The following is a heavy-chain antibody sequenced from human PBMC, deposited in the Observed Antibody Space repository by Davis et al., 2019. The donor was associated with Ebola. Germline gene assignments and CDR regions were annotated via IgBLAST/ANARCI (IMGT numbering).Heavy chain of an antibody. J-gene: IGHJ6*02. CDR1: GFSLSNARMG. V-gene: IGHV2-26*01. CDR3: ARAAADYYYYYYGMDV. CDR2: IFSNDEK. D-gene: IGHD6-13*01. Sequence: SGPTLVNPTETLTLTCTVSGFSLSNARMGVSWIRQPPGKALEWLAHIFSNDEKSYSTSLKSRLTISKDTSKSQVVLTMTNMDPVDTATYYCARAAADYYYYYYGMDVWGQGTTVTVSS.